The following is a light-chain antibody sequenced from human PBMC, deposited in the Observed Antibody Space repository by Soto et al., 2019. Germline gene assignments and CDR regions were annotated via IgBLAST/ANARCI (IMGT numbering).Light chain of an antibody. CDR1: SSDVGSYNF. Sequence: QSALTQPASVSGSPGQSITISCTGTSSDVGSYNFVSWYQQHPGKAPKLMIYEGSKRPSGVSNRFSGSKSGNTASLTISGLQAEDEADYYCCSYAVSSTWVFGGGTKLTVL. CDR3: CSYAVSSTWV. V-gene: IGLV2-23*01. CDR2: EGS. J-gene: IGLJ3*02.